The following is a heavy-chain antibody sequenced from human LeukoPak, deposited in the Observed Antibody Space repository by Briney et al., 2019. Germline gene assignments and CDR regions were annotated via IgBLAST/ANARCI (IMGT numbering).Heavy chain of an antibody. CDR3: VRGQWNPVYYFDS. J-gene: IGHJ4*02. Sequence: SQTLSLTCAISGDSVSRDNAGWNWIRQSPSRGLEWLGRTYYRSKFYNDYAISVQGRITIDPDTSRNQLSLRLHSVTPEDTAIYYCVRGQWNPVYYFDSWGQGTQVTVSS. V-gene: IGHV6-1*01. D-gene: IGHD6-19*01. CDR2: TYYRSKFYN. CDR1: GDSVSRDNAG.